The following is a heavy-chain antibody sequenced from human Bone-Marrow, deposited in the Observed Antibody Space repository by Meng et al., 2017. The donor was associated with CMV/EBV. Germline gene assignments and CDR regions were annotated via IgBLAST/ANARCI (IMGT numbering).Heavy chain of an antibody. CDR3: ARGKGFDP. CDR2: IYSGGST. J-gene: IGHJ5*02. Sequence: GESLKISCAASGFTVSSNYMSWVRQAPGKGLEWVSVIYSGGSTYYADSVKGRFTISRDNSKNTLYLQMSSLRAEDTAVYYCARGKGFDPWGQGTLVTVSS. CDR1: GFTVSSNY. V-gene: IGHV3-66*02.